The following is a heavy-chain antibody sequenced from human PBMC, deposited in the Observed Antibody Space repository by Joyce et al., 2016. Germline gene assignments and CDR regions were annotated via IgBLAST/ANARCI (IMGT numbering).Heavy chain of an antibody. D-gene: IGHD2-15*01. CDR3: EIGGNHIDH. CDR2: ISFNGTKT. CDR1: GFTFSSYG. Sequence: QVQVVESGGGVVQPGRSLRLSCAASGFTFSSYGMHWVRQAPGKGLEWVATISFNGTKTYYAYSGKGRFTISRENSKNTLYLEMNSLRTEDTAVYYCEIGGNHIDHWGQGTLVTVSS. V-gene: IGHV3-30*03. J-gene: IGHJ4*02.